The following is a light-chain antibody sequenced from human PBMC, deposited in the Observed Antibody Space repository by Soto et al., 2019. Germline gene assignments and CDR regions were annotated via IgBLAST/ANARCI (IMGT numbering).Light chain of an antibody. V-gene: IGKV1-9*01. Sequence: IHLTQSPSSMSASVGARVTVAXRASQGISHYVGWDQQKPGXAPKXXXDNXSTLPRGGPSRLSGGGSGTDFTLTISNLQPEYFAIYYCQQTYSAPCTFGQGTKVDIK. CDR1: QGISHY. J-gene: IGKJ1*01. CDR2: NXS. CDR3: QQTYSAPCT.